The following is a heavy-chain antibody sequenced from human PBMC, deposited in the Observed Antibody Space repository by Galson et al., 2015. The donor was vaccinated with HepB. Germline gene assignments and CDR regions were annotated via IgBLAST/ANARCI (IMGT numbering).Heavy chain of an antibody. D-gene: IGHD6-13*01. Sequence: SVKVSCKASGGTFSSYTITWVRQAPGQGLEWMGRIIPILGIANYAQRFQGRVTITADKSTSTAYMELSSLRSEDTAVYYCARGYSSTPFDYWGQGTLVTVSS. CDR2: IIPILGIA. V-gene: IGHV1-69*02. CDR1: GGTFSSYT. J-gene: IGHJ4*02. CDR3: ARGYSSTPFDY.